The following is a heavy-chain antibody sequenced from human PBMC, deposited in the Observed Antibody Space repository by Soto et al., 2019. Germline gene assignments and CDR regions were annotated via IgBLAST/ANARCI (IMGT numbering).Heavy chain of an antibody. Sequence: QLQLQESGPGLVKPSETLSLTCTVSGGSISSSSYYWGWIRQPPGKGLEWIGSIYYSGSTYYNPSLKSRVTISVDTSKNQFSLKLSSVTAADTAVYYCARSPLGYGDYVDYWGQGTLVTVSS. CDR3: ARSPLGYGDYVDY. CDR2: IYYSGST. V-gene: IGHV4-39*01. J-gene: IGHJ4*02. D-gene: IGHD4-17*01. CDR1: GGSISSSSYY.